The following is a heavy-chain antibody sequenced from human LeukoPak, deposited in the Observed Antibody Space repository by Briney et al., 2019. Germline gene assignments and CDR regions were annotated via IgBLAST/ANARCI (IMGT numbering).Heavy chain of an antibody. CDR1: GGSFSGYY. CDR3: ARHEYAGEFL. V-gene: IGHV4-34*01. D-gene: IGHD3-10*01. CDR2: INHSGST. J-gene: IGHJ4*02. Sequence: KSSETLSLTCAVYGGSFSGYYWSWIRQPPGKGLEWIGEINHSGSTNYNPSLKSRVTISVDTSKNQFSLKLSSVTAADTAVYYCARHEYAGEFLWGQGILVTVSS.